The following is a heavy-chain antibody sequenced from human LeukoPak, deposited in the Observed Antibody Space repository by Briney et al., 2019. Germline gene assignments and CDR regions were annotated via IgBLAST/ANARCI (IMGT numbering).Heavy chain of an antibody. V-gene: IGHV3-48*01. D-gene: IGHD1-1*01. CDR1: GFTFSSYS. CDR3: AREQDTTPDF. Sequence: PGGSLRLSCAASGFTFSSYSMNWVRQAPGKGLEWVSHITASGTAMFYADSVKGRFTISRDNAKNSLYLQMNSLRAEDTAVYYCAREQDTTPDFWGQGTLVTVSS. J-gene: IGHJ4*02. CDR2: ITASGTAM.